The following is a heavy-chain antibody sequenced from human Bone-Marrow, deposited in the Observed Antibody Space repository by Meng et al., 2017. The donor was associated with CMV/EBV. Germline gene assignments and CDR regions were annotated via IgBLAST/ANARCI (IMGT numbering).Heavy chain of an antibody. Sequence: SVKVSCKASGGTFSSYAISWVRQAPGQGLEWMGAIIPILGIANYPQKFQGRVTITADKSTSTAYMELSSLRSEDTAVYYCARNSIVLRYFDWLLGYWGQGTLVTVSS. J-gene: IGHJ4*02. CDR3: ARNSIVLRYFDWLLGY. CDR2: IIPILGIA. V-gene: IGHV1-69*10. CDR1: GGTFSSYA. D-gene: IGHD3-9*01.